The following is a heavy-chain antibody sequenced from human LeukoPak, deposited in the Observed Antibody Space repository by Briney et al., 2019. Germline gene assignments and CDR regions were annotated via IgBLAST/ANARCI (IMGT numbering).Heavy chain of an antibody. CDR3: ALIPYCSGGSCYSVLDY. CDR2: IIPIFGTA. J-gene: IGHJ4*02. Sequence: ASVKVSCKASGGTFSSYAISWVRQAPGQGLEWMGGIIPIFGTANYAQKFQGRVTITADKSTSTAYMELSSLRSEDTAVYYCALIPYCSGGSCYSVLDYWGQGTLVTVSS. D-gene: IGHD2-15*01. V-gene: IGHV1-69*06. CDR1: GGTFSSYA.